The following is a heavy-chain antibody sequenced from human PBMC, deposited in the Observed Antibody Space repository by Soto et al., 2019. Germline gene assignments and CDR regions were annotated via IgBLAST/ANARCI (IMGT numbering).Heavy chain of an antibody. CDR1: GFTFSSYG. V-gene: IGHV3-30*18. CDR3: ANIFWFGESYFAPFDY. Sequence: GGSLRLSCAASGFTFSSYGMHWVRQAPGKGLEWVAVISYDGSNKYYADSVKGRFTISRDNSKNTLYLQMNSLRAEDTAVYYCANIFWFGESYFAPFDYWGQGTLVTVSS. D-gene: IGHD3-10*01. CDR2: ISYDGSNK. J-gene: IGHJ4*02.